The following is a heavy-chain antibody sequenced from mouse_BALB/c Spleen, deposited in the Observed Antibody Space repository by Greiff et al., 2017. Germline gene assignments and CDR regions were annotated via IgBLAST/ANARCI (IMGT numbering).Heavy chain of an antibody. V-gene: IGHV3-2*02. Sequence: EVQLQQSGPGLVKPSQSLSLTCTVTGYSITSDYAWNWIRQFPGNKLEWMGYISYSGSTSYNPSLKSRISITRDTSKNQFFLQLNSVTTEDTATYYCAIMITTRGFAYWGQGTLVTVSA. CDR3: AIMITTRGFAY. CDR2: ISYSGST. CDR1: GYSITSDYA. D-gene: IGHD2-4*01. J-gene: IGHJ3*01.